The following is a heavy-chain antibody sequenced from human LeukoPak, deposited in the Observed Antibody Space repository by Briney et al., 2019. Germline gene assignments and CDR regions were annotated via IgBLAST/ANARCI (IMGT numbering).Heavy chain of an antibody. CDR2: IYSGGST. J-gene: IGHJ4*02. CDR3: ARVRKEYQLLLFDY. D-gene: IGHD2-2*01. CDR1: GFTVSSNY. Sequence: GGSLILSCAASGFTVSSNYMSWVRQAPGKGLEWVSVIYSGGSTYYADSVKGRFTISRDNSKNTLYLRMNSLRAEDTAVYYCARVRKEYQLLLFDYWGQGTLVTVSS. V-gene: IGHV3-53*01.